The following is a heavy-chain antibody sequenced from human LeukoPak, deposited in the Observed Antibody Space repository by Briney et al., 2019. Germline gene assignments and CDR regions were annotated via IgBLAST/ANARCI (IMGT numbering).Heavy chain of an antibody. CDR1: NYYISSGSY. Sequence: SETLSLTCGVSNYYISSGSYWSWIRQPPGKGLEWIGSIYHTGSAYYSSSLQSRVTISVDTSKNQFSVILSSVTAADTAVDYCPRANDRGGTSPLDYWGQGTLVTVSS. J-gene: IGHJ4*02. CDR3: PRANDRGGTSPLDY. D-gene: IGHD2-2*01. V-gene: IGHV4-38-2*01. CDR2: IYHTGSA.